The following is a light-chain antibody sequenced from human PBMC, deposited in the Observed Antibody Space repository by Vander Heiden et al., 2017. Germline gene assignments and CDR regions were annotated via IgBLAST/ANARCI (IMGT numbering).Light chain of an antibody. Sequence: DIVMTQSPLSLPVTPGEPASISCRSSQSLLHSNGYNYLDWYLQKPGQSPQLLIYLVSNRASGVPDSFSGGGSGTDFTLKISRVEAEDVGVYYCMQALQTPRTFGQGTKLEIK. CDR2: LVS. J-gene: IGKJ2*02. CDR3: MQALQTPRT. V-gene: IGKV2-28*01. CDR1: QSLLHSNGYNY.